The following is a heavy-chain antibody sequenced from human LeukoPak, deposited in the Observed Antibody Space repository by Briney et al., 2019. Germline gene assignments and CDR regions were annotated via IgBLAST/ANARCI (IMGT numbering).Heavy chain of an antibody. D-gene: IGHD3-22*01. CDR2: ISSSSSYI. J-gene: IGHJ4*02. V-gene: IGHV3-21*01. CDR1: GFTFSSYS. Sequence: GGSLRLSCAASGFTFSSYSMNWVRQAPGKGLEWVSSISSSSSYIYYADSVKGRFTISRDNAKNSLYLQMNSLRAEDTAVYYCAREGDSSGFPMSYWGQGTLVTVSS. CDR3: AREGDSSGFPMSY.